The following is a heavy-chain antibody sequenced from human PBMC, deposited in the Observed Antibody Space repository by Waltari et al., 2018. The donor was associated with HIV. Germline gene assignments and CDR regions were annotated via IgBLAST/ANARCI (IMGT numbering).Heavy chain of an antibody. V-gene: IGHV1-46*01. CDR1: GYSFTNHY. CDR2: LNPSGGSA. Sequence: QVQLVQSGAEVKKSGASVKISCKTSGYSFTNHYIHWVRQAPGQGLDWMGILNPSGGSASYAKKFQGRVTMTRDTSSKTVFMELRGLTYADTALYFCARGTPRPTIAQTIEYFQFWGPGTLVTVSS. J-gene: IGHJ1*01. CDR3: ARGTPRPTIAQTIEYFQF. D-gene: IGHD2-15*01.